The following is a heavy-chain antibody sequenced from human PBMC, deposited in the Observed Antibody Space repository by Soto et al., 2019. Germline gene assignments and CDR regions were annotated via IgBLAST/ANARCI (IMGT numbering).Heavy chain of an antibody. J-gene: IGHJ1*01. V-gene: IGHV4-31*03. Sequence: QVQLQESGPGLVKPSQTLSLTCTVSGGSISSGGYYWSWIRQHPGKGLEWIGYIYYSGSTYYNPSLKSRVTISVDTSKNQFSLKLSSVTAADTAVYYCARGGTLGVGATTEYFQHWGQGTLVTVSS. D-gene: IGHD1-26*01. CDR3: ARGGTLGVGATTEYFQH. CDR2: IYYSGST. CDR1: GGSISSGGYY.